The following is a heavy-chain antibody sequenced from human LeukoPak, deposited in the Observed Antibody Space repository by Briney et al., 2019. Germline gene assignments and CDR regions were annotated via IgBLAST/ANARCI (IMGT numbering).Heavy chain of an antibody. V-gene: IGHV3-9*01. Sequence: TGGSLRLSCAASGFTFDDYAMHWVRQAPGKGLEWVSGISWNSGSIGYADSVKGRFTISRDNAKNSLYLQMNSLRAEDTALYYCAKALRITMVRGGFDYWGQGTLVTVSS. CDR2: ISWNSGSI. J-gene: IGHJ4*02. CDR3: AKALRITMVRGGFDY. D-gene: IGHD3-10*01. CDR1: GFTFDDYA.